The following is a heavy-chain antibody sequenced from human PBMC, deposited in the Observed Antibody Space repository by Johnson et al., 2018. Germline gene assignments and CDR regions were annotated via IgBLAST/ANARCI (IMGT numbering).Heavy chain of an antibody. CDR2: IYPGDSDT. CDR3: AKDGEAPHDAFDI. Sequence: VQLVESGAEVKKPGESLKISCEGSGYSFTTYWIGWVRQMPGKGLEWMGIIYPGDSDTRYSPSFQGQVTISADKSTSPANLQWSSLKDSDTAMYYRAKDGEAPHDAFDIWGQGTMVTVAS. V-gene: IGHV5-51*01. CDR1: GYSFTTYW. D-gene: IGHD3-10*01. J-gene: IGHJ3*02.